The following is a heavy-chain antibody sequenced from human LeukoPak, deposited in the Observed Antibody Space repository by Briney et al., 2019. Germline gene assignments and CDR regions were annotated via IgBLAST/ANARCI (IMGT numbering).Heavy chain of an antibody. CDR3: AKDRIDYGGYEKPDY. CDR1: GFTFSSYS. D-gene: IGHD5-12*01. J-gene: IGHJ4*02. V-gene: IGHV3-30*02. CDR2: IRYDGSNK. Sequence: QSGGSLRLSCAASGFTFSSYSMNWVRQAPGKGLEWVAFIRYDGSNKYYTDSVKGRFTISRENSKNTVYLKMNSLRAEDTAVYYCAKDRIDYGGYEKPDYWGQGTLVTVSS.